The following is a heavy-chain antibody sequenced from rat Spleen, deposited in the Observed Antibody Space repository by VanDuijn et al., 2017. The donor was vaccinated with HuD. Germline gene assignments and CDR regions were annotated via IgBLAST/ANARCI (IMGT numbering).Heavy chain of an antibody. CDR3: TTGPRILRLDWFAY. Sequence: EVQLVESGGGLVQPGRSLKLSCAASGFTFSNYGMHWIRQAPTKGLEWVASITNAAGKVYYPDSVKGRFTISRDNAKSTLYLQMDSLRSEDTATYYCTTGPRILRLDWFAYWGQGTLVTVSS. D-gene: IGHD1-6*01. V-gene: IGHV5-19*01. J-gene: IGHJ3*01. CDR1: GFTFSNYG. CDR2: ITNAAGKV.